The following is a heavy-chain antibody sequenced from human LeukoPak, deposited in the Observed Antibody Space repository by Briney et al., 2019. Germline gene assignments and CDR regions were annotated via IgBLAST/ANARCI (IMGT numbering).Heavy chain of an antibody. D-gene: IGHD2-15*01. CDR2: FDPEDGET. CDR1: GYTLTELS. CDR3: ATGYCSGGSCYATYYYGMDV. J-gene: IGHJ6*02. Sequence: GASVKVSCKVSGYTLTELSMHWVRQAPGKGLEWRGGFDPEDGETIYAQKFQGRVTMTADTSTDTAYMELSSLRSEDTAVYYCATGYCSGGSCYATYYYGMDVWGQGTTVTVSS. V-gene: IGHV1-24*01.